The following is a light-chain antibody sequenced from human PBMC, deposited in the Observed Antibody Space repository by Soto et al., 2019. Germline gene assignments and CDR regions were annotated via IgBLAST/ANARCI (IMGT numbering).Light chain of an antibody. Sequence: EIVMTNSPGTLSVSQGEIATLSCRASQNIGSNLAWYQQKPGQAPRLLIYGASTRATGIPARFSGSGSGTEFTLTISSLQPDDFATHYCQQYNSYSKAFGQVIKVDIK. CDR1: QNIGSN. J-gene: IGKJ1*01. CDR3: QQYNSYSKA. V-gene: IGKV3-15*01. CDR2: GAS.